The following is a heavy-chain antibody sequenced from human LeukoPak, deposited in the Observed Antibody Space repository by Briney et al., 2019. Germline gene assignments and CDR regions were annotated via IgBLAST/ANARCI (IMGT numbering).Heavy chain of an antibody. CDR3: ARGPLGTGEIDY. Sequence: GGALRLSCAAPGFTFSSYWMPWVRQAPGKGVFLVSRIISDASSTLYADSVKGRFTISRDNAKNTLYLQMNSLTVEDTGLYYCARGPLGTGEIDYWGQGTLVTVSS. V-gene: IGHV3-74*01. J-gene: IGHJ4*02. CDR2: IISDASST. D-gene: IGHD7-27*01. CDR1: GFTFSSYW.